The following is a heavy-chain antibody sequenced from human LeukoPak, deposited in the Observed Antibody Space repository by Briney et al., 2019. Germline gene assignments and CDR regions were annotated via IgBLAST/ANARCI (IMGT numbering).Heavy chain of an antibody. J-gene: IGHJ1*01. D-gene: IGHD2-2*02. CDR2: ISYDGSNK. Sequence: GGSLRLSCAASGFTFSSYAMHWVRQAPGKGLEWVAVISYDGSNKYYADSVKGRFTISRDNSKNTLYLQMNSLRAEDTAVYYCAKAVYCSSTSCYRSAEYFQHWGQGTLVTVSS. V-gene: IGHV3-30-3*01. CDR3: AKAVYCSSTSCYRSAEYFQH. CDR1: GFTFSSYA.